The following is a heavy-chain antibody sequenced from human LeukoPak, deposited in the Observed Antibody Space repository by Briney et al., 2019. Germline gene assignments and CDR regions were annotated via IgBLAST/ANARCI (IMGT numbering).Heavy chain of an antibody. V-gene: IGHV1-2*06. D-gene: IGHD5-12*01. Sequence: ASVKVSCKASGYTFTGYYMHWVRQAPGQGLEWMGRINPNSGGTNYAQNFEGRVTMTRDTSISTAYMELSRLRSGDTAVYYCARGYSGYDTFDYWGQGTLVTVSS. CDR3: ARGYSGYDTFDY. J-gene: IGHJ4*02. CDR2: INPNSGGT. CDR1: GYTFTGYY.